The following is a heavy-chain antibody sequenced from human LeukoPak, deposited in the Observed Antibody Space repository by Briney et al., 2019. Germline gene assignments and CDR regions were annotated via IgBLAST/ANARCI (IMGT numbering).Heavy chain of an antibody. Sequence: GKSLRLSCAASGFTFSSYGMHWVRQAPGKGLGWVGVIYSDGSNKYFIESVKGRFTISRDNSKNTVFLQMNSLRVDDTAVYSCAKDLKSGYMDSWGQGTLVTVSS. CDR3: AKDLKSGYMDS. D-gene: IGHD3-3*01. CDR1: GFTFSSYG. J-gene: IGHJ4*02. CDR2: IYSDGSNK. V-gene: IGHV3-33*06.